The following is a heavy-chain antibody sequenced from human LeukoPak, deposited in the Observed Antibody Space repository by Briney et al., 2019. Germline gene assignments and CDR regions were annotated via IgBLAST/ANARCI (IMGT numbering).Heavy chain of an antibody. V-gene: IGHV3-30*03. CDR1: GFTFSSYG. Sequence: ERSLRLSCAASGFTFSSYGMHWVRQAPGKGLEWVAVISYDGSNKYYADSVKGRFTISRDNSKNTLYLQMNSLRAEDTAVYYCARAVAITMIVEHMDVWGKGTTVTVSS. CDR3: ARAVAITMIVEHMDV. D-gene: IGHD3-22*01. J-gene: IGHJ6*03. CDR2: ISYDGSNK.